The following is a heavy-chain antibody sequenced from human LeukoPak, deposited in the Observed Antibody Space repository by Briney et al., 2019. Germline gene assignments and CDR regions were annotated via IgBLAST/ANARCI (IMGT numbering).Heavy chain of an antibody. V-gene: IGHV4-61*02. J-gene: IGHJ4*02. CDR2: IYTTGST. CDR1: GVSIANTFYY. CDR3: ARRQDGHDY. Sequence: SETLSLTCTVSGVSIANTFYYWNWLRQPAGKGLEWIGRIYTTGSTDYNPSLRSRVTISLDTARNQFSLKLSSVTAADTAVYYCARRQDGHDYWGQGTLVTVSS.